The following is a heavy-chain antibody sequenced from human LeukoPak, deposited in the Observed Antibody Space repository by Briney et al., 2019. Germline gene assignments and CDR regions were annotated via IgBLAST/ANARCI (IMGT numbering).Heavy chain of an antibody. D-gene: IGHD3-22*01. CDR2: IKSKTDGGTT. J-gene: IGHJ4*02. CDR3: TTYYYDSSGYYSWFDY. CDR1: GFTFSNAW. Sequence: PGGSLRLSCAASGFTFSNAWMSWVRQAPGKGLEWVGRIKSKTDGGTTDYAAPVKGRFTISRDDSKNTLYLQMNSLKTEDTAVYYCTTYYYDSSGYYSWFDYWGQGTLVTVSS. V-gene: IGHV3-15*01.